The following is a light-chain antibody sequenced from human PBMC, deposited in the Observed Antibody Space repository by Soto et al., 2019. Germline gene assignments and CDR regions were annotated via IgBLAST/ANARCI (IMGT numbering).Light chain of an antibody. V-gene: IGKV4-1*01. Sequence: DIVMTQSPDSLAVSLGERATINCKSSQSIFSNSKNKNYLTWYQQKPGQPPKLLIYWASTRDSGVPDRFSGSGSGTDFTLTISSLQAEDVAVYYCQQYYNIPFTFGPGTKVDIK. CDR1: QSIFSNSKNKNY. CDR2: WAS. CDR3: QQYYNIPFT. J-gene: IGKJ3*01.